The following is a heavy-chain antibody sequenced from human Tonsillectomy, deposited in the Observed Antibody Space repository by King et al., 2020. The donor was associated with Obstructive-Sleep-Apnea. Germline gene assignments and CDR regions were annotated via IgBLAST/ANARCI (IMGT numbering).Heavy chain of an antibody. J-gene: IGHJ3*02. CDR3: ARGVYSSGRADVFDM. V-gene: IGHV3-30*03. D-gene: IGHD6-19*01. CDR1: GFSFSSDV. CDR2: VSPDGIRR. Sequence: QLVQSGGGVVQPGRSLRLSCAGSGFSFSSDVMHWVRQAPGKGLGWGAVVSPDGIRRDYPDSVRGRFTISGDNSKSTRALRMNSLCVEETALYYCARGVYSSGRADVFDMWGQGTLVTVSS.